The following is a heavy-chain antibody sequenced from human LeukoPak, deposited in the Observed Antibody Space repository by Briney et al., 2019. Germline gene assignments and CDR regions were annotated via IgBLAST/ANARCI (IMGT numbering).Heavy chain of an antibody. CDR2: IYYSGST. Sequence: SETLSLTCTVSGGSISSYYWSWIRQPPGKGLEWIGYIYYSGSTNYNPSLKSRVTMSVDTSKNQFSLKLSSVTAADTAVYYCARHPIAPYDYVWGSYRSNSGAFDIWGQGTMVTVSS. D-gene: IGHD3-16*02. J-gene: IGHJ3*02. CDR1: GGSISSYY. CDR3: ARHPIAPYDYVWGSYRSNSGAFDI. V-gene: IGHV4-59*08.